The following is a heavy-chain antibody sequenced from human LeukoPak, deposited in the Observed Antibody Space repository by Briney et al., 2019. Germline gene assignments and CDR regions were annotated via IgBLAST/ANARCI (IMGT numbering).Heavy chain of an antibody. CDR1: GFTFSSYA. J-gene: IGHJ4*02. CDR2: ISSSDRTISGSTI. V-gene: IGHV3-48*03. D-gene: IGHD3-22*01. Sequence: GGSLRLSCAASGFTFSSYAMHWVRQAPGKGLEWVAYISSSDRTISGSTIYYADSVKGRFTIPRDNAKNSLYLQMNSLRAEDTAVYYCARDDYDSSTPYYFDYWGQGTLVTVSS. CDR3: ARDDYDSSTPYYFDY.